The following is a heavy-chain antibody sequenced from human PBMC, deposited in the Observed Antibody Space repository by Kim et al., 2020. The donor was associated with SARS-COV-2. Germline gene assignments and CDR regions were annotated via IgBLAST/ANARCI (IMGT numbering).Heavy chain of an antibody. J-gene: IGHJ6*02. CDR1: GFTFGDYA. D-gene: IGHD2-15*01. Sequence: GGSLRLSCTASGFTFGDYAMSWFRQAPGKGLEWVGFIRSKAYGGTTEYAASVKGRFTISRDDSKSIAYLQMNSLKTEDTAVYYCTRVGGIFNYYYYGMDVWGQGTTVTVSS. CDR2: IRSKAYGGTT. CDR3: TRVGGIFNYYYYGMDV. V-gene: IGHV3-49*03.